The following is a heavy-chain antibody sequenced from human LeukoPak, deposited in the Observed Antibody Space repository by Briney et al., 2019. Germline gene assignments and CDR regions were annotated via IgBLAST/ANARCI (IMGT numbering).Heavy chain of an antibody. V-gene: IGHV1-2*06. CDR3: ARELLSGWNFDY. J-gene: IGHJ4*02. CDR1: GYTFTGYY. Sequence: ASVTVSCKASGYTFTGYYMHWVRQAPGQGLEWMGRINPNSGGTNYAQKFQGRVTMTRDTSISTAYMELSRLRADDTAVYYCARELLSGWNFDYWGQGTLVTVSS. D-gene: IGHD6-19*01. CDR2: INPNSGGT.